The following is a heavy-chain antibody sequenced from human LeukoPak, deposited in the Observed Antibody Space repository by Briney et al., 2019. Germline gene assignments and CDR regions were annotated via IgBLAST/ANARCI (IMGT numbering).Heavy chain of an antibody. CDR3: ARDSSMLRGPLVIYYFDF. CDR2: ISGGGDAT. Sequence: GGSLRLSCAASDFSFITYAMSWVRQAPGKGLEWVSTISGGGDATYYADSVKGRFTISRDNSKNTLYLQMNSLRVEDTAVYCCARDSSMLRGPLVIYYFDFWGQGTLVTVSS. D-gene: IGHD3-10*01. CDR1: DFSFITYA. J-gene: IGHJ4*02. V-gene: IGHV3-23*01.